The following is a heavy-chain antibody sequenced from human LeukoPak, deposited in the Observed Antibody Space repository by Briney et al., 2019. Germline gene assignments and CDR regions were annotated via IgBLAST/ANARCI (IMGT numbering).Heavy chain of an antibody. CDR1: GFTFNSYA. V-gene: IGHV3-23*01. D-gene: IGHD3-22*01. Sequence: PGGSLRLSCAASGFTFNSYAMNWVRQAPGKGLEWVSTISSSGNNTYYTDSVKGRFTISRDNSKNTLYLQMNSLRAEDTAVYYCAKDALDPYGIVVVTTDPGFDYWGQGALVTVSS. J-gene: IGHJ4*02. CDR3: AKDALDPYGIVVVTTDPGFDY. CDR2: ISSSGNNT.